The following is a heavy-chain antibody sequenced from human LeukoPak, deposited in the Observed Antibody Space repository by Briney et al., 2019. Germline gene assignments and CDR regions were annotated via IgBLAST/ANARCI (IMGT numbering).Heavy chain of an antibody. CDR2: ISSSGSTI. CDR1: GFTFSSYE. Sequence: PGGSLRLSCAASGFTFSSYEMNWVRQAPGKGLEWVSYISSSGSTIYYADSVKGRFTISRDNAKNSLYLQMNSLRAEDTAVYYCARVNSILTGNDYYFDYWGQGALVTVSS. V-gene: IGHV3-48*03. J-gene: IGHJ4*02. CDR3: ARVNSILTGNDYYFDY. D-gene: IGHD3-9*01.